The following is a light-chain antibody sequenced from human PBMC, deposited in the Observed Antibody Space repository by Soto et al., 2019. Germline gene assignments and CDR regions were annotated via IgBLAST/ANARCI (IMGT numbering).Light chain of an antibody. CDR3: GTWDNSLSGWV. Sequence: QSVLTQPPSVSAAPGQKVTISCSGSSSNIGNNYVSWYQHLPGTAPKLLIYDNNKRPSGIPDRFSASKSGTSATLGITGLQTGDEADYYCGTWDNSLSGWVFGGGTKVTVL. CDR2: DNN. V-gene: IGLV1-51*01. J-gene: IGLJ3*02. CDR1: SSNIGNNY.